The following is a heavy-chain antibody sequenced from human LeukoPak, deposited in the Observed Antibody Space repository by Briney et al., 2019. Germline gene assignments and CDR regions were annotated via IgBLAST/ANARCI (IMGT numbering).Heavy chain of an antibody. Sequence: GASVKVSCKASGYTFTSYGISWVRQAPGQGLEWMGWFSAYNGNTNYAQKLQGRVTMTTDTSTSTAYMELRSLRSDDTAVYYCARAGSICGGDCPNWFDPWGQGTLVTVSS. CDR3: ARAGSICGGDCPNWFDP. CDR2: FSAYNGNT. CDR1: GYTFTSYG. V-gene: IGHV1-18*01. J-gene: IGHJ5*02. D-gene: IGHD2-21*02.